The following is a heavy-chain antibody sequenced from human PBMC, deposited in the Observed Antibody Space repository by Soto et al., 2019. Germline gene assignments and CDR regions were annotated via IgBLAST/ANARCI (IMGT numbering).Heavy chain of an antibody. V-gene: IGHV4-34*01. CDR3: ARGVYSSSSGLRDYYYGMDV. Sequence: ETLGATSTVYGGLFSGYYWRWIRQPPGTALEWSGESKHSGRTNYNPSLKSGVAISVDTSKNQLSLKLSSVTAADTAVYYCARGVYSSSSGLRDYYYGMDVWGQGNTVT. J-gene: IGHJ6*02. CDR1: GGLFSGYY. D-gene: IGHD6-6*01. CDR2: SKHSGRT.